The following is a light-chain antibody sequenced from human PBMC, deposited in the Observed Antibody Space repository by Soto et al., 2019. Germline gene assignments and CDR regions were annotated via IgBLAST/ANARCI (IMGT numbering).Light chain of an antibody. CDR1: QSVSSSS. Sequence: EIVLTHSPGTLSLSPGERATLSCRASQSVSSSSLAWYQQKPGQAPRLLIYGASSRATGIPDRFSGSGSGTDFTLTISRLEPEDFAVYYCQQYGSSSWTFGQGTKVDTK. CDR3: QQYGSSSWT. J-gene: IGKJ1*01. V-gene: IGKV3-20*01. CDR2: GAS.